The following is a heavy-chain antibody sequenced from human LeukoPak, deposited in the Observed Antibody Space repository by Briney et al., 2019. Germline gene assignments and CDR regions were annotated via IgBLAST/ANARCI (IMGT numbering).Heavy chain of an antibody. D-gene: IGHD3-16*02. Sequence: SETLSLTCTVSGGSIRSSYYYWGWIRQPPGRGLEWIGYIYHSGSTYYNPSLKSRVTISVDRSKNQFSLKLSSVTAADTAVYYCARGSLSYNDYWGQGTMVTVSS. V-gene: IGHV4-30-2*01. J-gene: IGHJ4*02. CDR3: ARGSLSYNDY. CDR2: IYHSGST. CDR1: GGSIRSSYYY.